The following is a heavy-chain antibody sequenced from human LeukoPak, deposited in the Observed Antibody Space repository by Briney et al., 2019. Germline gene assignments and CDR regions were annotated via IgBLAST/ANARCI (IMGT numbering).Heavy chain of an antibody. CDR1: GFTVSSNY. D-gene: IGHD3-10*01. J-gene: IGHJ4*02. Sequence: GGSLRLSCAASGFTVSSNYMSWVRQAPGKGLEWVSVIYSGGSTYYADSVKGRFTISRDNSKNTLYLQMNSLRAEDTAVYYCAKVHRGVYYFDYWGQGTLVTVSS. CDR2: IYSGGST. CDR3: AKVHRGVYYFDY. V-gene: IGHV3-53*01.